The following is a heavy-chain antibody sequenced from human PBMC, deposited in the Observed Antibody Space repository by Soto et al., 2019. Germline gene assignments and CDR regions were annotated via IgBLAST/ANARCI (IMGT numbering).Heavy chain of an antibody. J-gene: IGHJ4*02. CDR2: IYYSGST. D-gene: IGHD5-18*01. CDR1: GGSISSGGYY. V-gene: IGHV4-31*03. CDR3: ASDSYGSLGLDY. Sequence: QVQLQEAGPGLVKPSQTLSLTCTVSGGSISSGGYYWSWIRQHPGKCMEWIGYIYYSGSTYYNPSLKGRVTISVDTSKNQFSLKLSSVTAADTAVYYCASDSYGSLGLDYWGQGTLVTVSS.